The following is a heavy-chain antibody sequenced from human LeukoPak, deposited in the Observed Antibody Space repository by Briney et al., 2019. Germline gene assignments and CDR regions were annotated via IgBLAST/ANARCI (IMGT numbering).Heavy chain of an antibody. J-gene: IGHJ5*01. D-gene: IGHD3-3*02. CDR2: IYHTGST. Sequence: PSETLSLTCTVSGASISSDSNYWAWVRQPPGKGLQWIGSIYHTGSTFYNPSLMSRVSISSDSSKNQFSLKLRSITVADTALYFCARDISISWFYSWGQGTLVSVSS. CDR1: GASISSDSNY. V-gene: IGHV4-39*07. CDR3: ARDISISWFYS.